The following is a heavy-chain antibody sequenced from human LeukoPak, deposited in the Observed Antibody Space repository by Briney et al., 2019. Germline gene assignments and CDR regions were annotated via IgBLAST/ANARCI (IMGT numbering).Heavy chain of an antibody. J-gene: IGHJ4*02. Sequence: SETLSLTCAVYGGSFSGYYWSWIRQPPGKGLEWIGEINHSGSTNYNPSLKSRVTISVDTSKNQFSLKLSSVTAADTAVYYCAKNWLLLPDYWGQGTLVTVSS. D-gene: IGHD3-22*01. V-gene: IGHV4-34*01. CDR2: INHSGST. CDR3: AKNWLLLPDY. CDR1: GGSFSGYY.